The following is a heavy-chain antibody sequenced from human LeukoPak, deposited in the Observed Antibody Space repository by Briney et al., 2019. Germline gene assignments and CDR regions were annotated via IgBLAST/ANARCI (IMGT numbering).Heavy chain of an antibody. J-gene: IGHJ5*02. V-gene: IGHV4-39*07. CDR2: IYYSGST. D-gene: IGHD3-10*01. Sequence: SETLSLTCTVSGGSISSSNYYWGWIRQPPGKGLEWIGSIYYSGSTYYSPSLRSRVTISVDTSKNQFSLKLSSVTAADTAVYYCANHYYDSGSPSWLDWFDPWGQGTLVTVSS. CDR3: ANHYYDSGSPSWLDWFDP. CDR1: GGSISSSNYY.